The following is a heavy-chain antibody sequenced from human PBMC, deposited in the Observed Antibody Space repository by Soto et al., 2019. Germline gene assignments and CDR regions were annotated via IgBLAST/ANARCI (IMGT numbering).Heavy chain of an antibody. D-gene: IGHD4-17*01. V-gene: IGHV4-31*03. CDR3: ARGPDYGGNSYEDAFDI. Sequence: QVQLQESGPGLVKPSQTLSLTCTVSGGSISSGGYYWSWIRQHPGEGLEWIGYIYYSGSTYYNPSLKSRVTISVDTSKNQFSLKLSSVTAADTAVYYCARGPDYGGNSYEDAFDIWGQGTMVTVSS. J-gene: IGHJ3*02. CDR1: GGSISSGGYY. CDR2: IYYSGST.